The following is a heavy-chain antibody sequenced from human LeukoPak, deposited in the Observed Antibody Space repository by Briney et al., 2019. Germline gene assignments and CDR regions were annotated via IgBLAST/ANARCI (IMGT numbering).Heavy chain of an antibody. CDR1: GFTFSGSA. CDR3: TRQIAVAGSEDY. Sequence: PGGSLRLSCAASGFTFSGSATHWVRQASGKGLEWVGRIRSKANSYATAYAASVKGRFTISRDDSKNTAYLQMNSLKTEDTAVYYCTRQIAVAGSEDYWGQGTLVTVSS. CDR2: IRSKANSYAT. J-gene: IGHJ4*02. V-gene: IGHV3-73*01. D-gene: IGHD6-19*01.